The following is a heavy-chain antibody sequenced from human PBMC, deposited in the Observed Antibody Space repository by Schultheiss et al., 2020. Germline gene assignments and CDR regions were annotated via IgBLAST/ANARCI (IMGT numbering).Heavy chain of an antibody. J-gene: IGHJ4*02. CDR2: MSDSGNII. D-gene: IGHD4-17*01. V-gene: IGHV3-11*04. CDR3: ASLRGGYGDYYFDY. Sequence: GGSLRLSCAASGFTFSDYYMSWIRQAPGKGLEWVSYMSDSGNIIYYADSVKGRFTISRDNAKNSLYLQMNSLRAEDTAVYYCASLRGGYGDYYFDYWGQGTLVTVSS. CDR1: GFTFSDYY.